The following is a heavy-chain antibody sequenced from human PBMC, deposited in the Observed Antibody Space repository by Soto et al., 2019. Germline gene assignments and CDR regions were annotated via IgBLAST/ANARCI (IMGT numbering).Heavy chain of an antibody. D-gene: IGHD3-22*01. CDR1: GGSISSSNW. V-gene: IGHV4-4*02. CDR2: IYHSGST. CDR3: ARQAVYYDSSGYLDY. J-gene: IGHJ4*02. Sequence: PSETLSLTCAVSGGSISSSNWWSWVRQPPGKGLEWIGEIYHSGSTNYNPSLKSRVTISVDTSTNQFSLKLSSVSAADTAVYYCARQAVYYDSSGYLDYWGQGTLVTAPQ.